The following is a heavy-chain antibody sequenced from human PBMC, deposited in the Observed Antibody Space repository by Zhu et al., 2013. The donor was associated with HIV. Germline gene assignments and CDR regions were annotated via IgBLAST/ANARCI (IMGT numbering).Heavy chain of an antibody. CDR3: ARARGGISGYPLPFDY. V-gene: IGHV1-18*01. CDR1: GYTFTRYG. J-gene: IGHJ4*02. Sequence: QVQLVQSGAEVKKPGASVKVSCKVFGYTFTRYGISWVRQAPGHGLEWMGWISGYNGDTNDARKFQDRVTMTTDTSTSTAYLELRSLKSDDTAVYYCARARGGISGYPLPFDYWGQGTLVTVSS. D-gene: IGHD3-22*01. CDR2: ISGYNGDT.